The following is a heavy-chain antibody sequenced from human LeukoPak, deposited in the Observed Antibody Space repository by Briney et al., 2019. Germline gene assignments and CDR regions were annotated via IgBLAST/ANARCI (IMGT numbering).Heavy chain of an antibody. D-gene: IGHD1-26*01. V-gene: IGHV4-59*01. Sequence: SETLSLTCTVSGGSISSYYWSWIRQPPGKGLEWIGYIYYSGSTNYNPSLKSRVTISVDTSKNQFSLKLSSVTAADTAVYYCERVVVGATYNWFDPWGQGTLVTVSS. J-gene: IGHJ5*02. CDR1: GGSISSYY. CDR3: ERVVVGATYNWFDP. CDR2: IYYSGST.